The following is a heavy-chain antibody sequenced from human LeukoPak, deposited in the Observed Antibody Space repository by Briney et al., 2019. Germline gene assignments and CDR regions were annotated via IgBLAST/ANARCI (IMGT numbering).Heavy chain of an antibody. CDR1: GVSITSYY. CDR2: IYYSGST. Sequence: SETLSLTCNVSGVSITSYYWSWIRQPPGKGLEWIGSIYYSGSTYYNPSLKSRVTISVDTSKNQFSLKLSSVTAADTAVYYCARHVGSTSSWLDYWGQGTLVTVSS. D-gene: IGHD2-2*01. V-gene: IGHV4-59*05. J-gene: IGHJ4*02. CDR3: ARHVGSTSSWLDY.